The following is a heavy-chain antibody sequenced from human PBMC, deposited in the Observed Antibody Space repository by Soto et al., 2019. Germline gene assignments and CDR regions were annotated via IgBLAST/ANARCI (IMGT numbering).Heavy chain of an antibody. Sequence: GGSLRLSCAASGFTFSSYAMHWVRQAPGKGLEWVAVISYDGSNKYYADSVKGRFTISRDNSENTLYLQMNSLRAEDTAVYYCAKKPSPTVPFDYWGQGTLVTVSS. D-gene: IGHD4-4*01. CDR2: ISYDGSNK. V-gene: IGHV3-30*18. CDR1: GFTFSSYA. CDR3: AKKPSPTVPFDY. J-gene: IGHJ4*02.